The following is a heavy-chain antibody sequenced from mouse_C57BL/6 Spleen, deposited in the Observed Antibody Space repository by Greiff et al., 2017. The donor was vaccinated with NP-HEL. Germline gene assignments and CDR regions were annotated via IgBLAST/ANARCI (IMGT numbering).Heavy chain of an antibody. CDR2: IWSGGST. J-gene: IGHJ3*01. CDR1: GFSLTSYG. Sequence: QVQLQQSGPGLVQPSQSLSITCTVSGFSLTSYGVHWVRQSPGKGLEWLGVIWSGGSTDYNAAFISRLSISKDNSKSQVFFKMNSLQADDTAIYYWARNMGPEFAYWGQGTLVTVSA. V-gene: IGHV2-2*01. CDR3: ARNMGPEFAY. D-gene: IGHD1-1*02.